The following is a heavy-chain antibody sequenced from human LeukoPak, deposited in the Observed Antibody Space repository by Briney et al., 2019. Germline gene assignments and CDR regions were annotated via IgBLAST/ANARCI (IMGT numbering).Heavy chain of an antibody. CDR3: ARDLYYYGSGSYPWDY. D-gene: IGHD3-10*01. V-gene: IGHV3-33*01. Sequence: GGSLRLSCAASGFTFSSYGMHWVRQAPGKGLEWVAVIWYDGSNKYYADSVKGRFTISRDNSKNTLCLQMNSLRAEDTAVYYCARDLYYYGSGSYPWDYWGQGTLVTVSS. CDR2: IWYDGSNK. CDR1: GFTFSSYG. J-gene: IGHJ4*02.